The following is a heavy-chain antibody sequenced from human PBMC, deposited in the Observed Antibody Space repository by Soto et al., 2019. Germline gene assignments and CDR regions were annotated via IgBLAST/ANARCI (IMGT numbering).Heavy chain of an antibody. CDR3: AKHVTSAYCSSTSCYVFYFDY. Sequence: PGGSLSLSCAASGFTFSSYAMSWVRQAPGKGLEWVSAISGSGGSTYYADSVKGRFTISRDNSKNTLYLQMNSLRAEDTAVYYCAKHVTSAYCSSTSCYVFYFDYWGQGTLVTVSS. D-gene: IGHD2-2*01. V-gene: IGHV3-23*01. J-gene: IGHJ4*02. CDR2: ISGSGGST. CDR1: GFTFSSYA.